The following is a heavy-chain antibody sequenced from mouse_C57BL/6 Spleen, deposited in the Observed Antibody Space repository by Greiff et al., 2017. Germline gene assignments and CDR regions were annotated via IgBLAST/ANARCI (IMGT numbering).Heavy chain of an antibody. D-gene: IGHD1-1*01. CDR1: GYSFTDYN. CDR3: ARPFYYGSRTGVGYFDY. V-gene: IGHV1-39*01. CDR2: INPNYGTT. Sequence: EVQLQESGPELVKPGASVKISCKASGYSFTDYNMNWVKQSNGKSLEWIGVINPNYGTTSYNQKFKGKATLTVDQSSSTAYMQLNSLTSEDSAVYYCARPFYYGSRTGVGYFDYWGQGTTLTVSS. J-gene: IGHJ2*01.